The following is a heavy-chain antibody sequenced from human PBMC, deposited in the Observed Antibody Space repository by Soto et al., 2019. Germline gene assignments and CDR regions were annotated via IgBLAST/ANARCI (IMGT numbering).Heavy chain of an antibody. CDR1: GFTFSSYA. V-gene: IGHV3-23*01. CDR3: ASGRGRYFYYGMDV. CDR2: ISGSGDRT. Sequence: EVQLLESGGGLVQPGGSLRLSCAASGFTFSSYAITWVHQAPGKGLEWVSVISGSGDRTYYADSVKGRFTISRDNSKNTLYLQMTSLRAEDTAVYYCASGRGRYFYYGMDVWGQGTTVTVSS. J-gene: IGHJ6*02. D-gene: IGHD1-26*01.